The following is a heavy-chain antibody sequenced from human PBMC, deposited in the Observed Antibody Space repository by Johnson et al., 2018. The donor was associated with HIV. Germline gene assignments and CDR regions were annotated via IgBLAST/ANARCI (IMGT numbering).Heavy chain of an antibody. V-gene: IGHV3-30*04. D-gene: IGHD3-10*01. CDR1: GFTFSSYA. J-gene: IGHJ3*02. CDR3: ARGLRHYYYGSGSYPGVDAFDI. CDR2: ISYDGSNK. Sequence: VQLVESGGGLIQPGGSLRLSCAASGFTFSSYAMHWVRQAPGKGLEWVAVISYDGSNKYYADSVKGRFTISRDNSKNTLYLQMNSLRAEDTAVYYCARGLRHYYYGSGSYPGVDAFDIWGQGTMVTVSS.